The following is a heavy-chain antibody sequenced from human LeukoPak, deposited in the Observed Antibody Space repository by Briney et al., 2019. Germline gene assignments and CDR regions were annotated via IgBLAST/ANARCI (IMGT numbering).Heavy chain of an antibody. J-gene: IGHJ4*02. CDR1: GFTFDDYG. D-gene: IGHD1-1*01. CDR3: ARATTGTGLEDY. CDR2: INWNGGST. V-gene: IGHV3-20*04. Sequence: GGSLRLSCAASGFTFDDYGMSWVRQAPGKGPEWGSGINWNGGSTGYADSVKGRFTISRDNAKNSLYLQMNSLRAEDTALYYCARATTGTGLEDYWGQGTLVTVSS.